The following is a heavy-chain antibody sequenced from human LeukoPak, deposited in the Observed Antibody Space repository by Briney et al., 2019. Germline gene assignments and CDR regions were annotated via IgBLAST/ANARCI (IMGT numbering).Heavy chain of an antibody. CDR2: IIPILGIA. D-gene: IGHD5-12*01. Sequence: SVKVSCKASGGTFSSYAISWVRQAPGQGLECMGRIIPILGIANYAQKFQGRVTITADKSTSTAYMELSSLRSEDTAVYYCASQRGYSGYATYYFDYWGQGTLVTVSS. CDR1: GGTFSSYA. J-gene: IGHJ4*02. CDR3: ASQRGYSGYATYYFDY. V-gene: IGHV1-69*04.